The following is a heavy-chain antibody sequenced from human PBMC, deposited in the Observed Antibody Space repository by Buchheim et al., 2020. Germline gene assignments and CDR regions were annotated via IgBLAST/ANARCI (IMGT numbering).Heavy chain of an antibody. J-gene: IGHJ5*02. V-gene: IGHV4-39*01. CDR3: ARGSYDFWSGYTPINWFDP. Sequence: QVQLQQWGAGLLKPSETLSLTCTVSGGSISSSSYYWGWIRQPPGKGLEWIGSIYYSGSTYYNPSLKSRVTISVDTSKNQFSLKLSSVTAADTAVYYCARGSYDFWSGYTPINWFDPWGQGTL. D-gene: IGHD3-3*01. CDR2: IYYSGST. CDR1: GGSISSSSYY.